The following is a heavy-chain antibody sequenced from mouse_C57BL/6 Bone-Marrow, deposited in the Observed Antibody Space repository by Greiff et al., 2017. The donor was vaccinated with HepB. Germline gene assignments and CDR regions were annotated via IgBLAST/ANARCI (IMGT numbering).Heavy chain of an antibody. CDR2: IYIGNGYT. Sequence: EVKLMESGAELVRPGSSVKMSCKTSGYTFTSYGINWVKQRPGQGLEWIGYIYIGNGYTEYNEKFKGKATLTSDTSSSTAYMQLSSLTSEDSAIYFCAYTTVVAHYYAMDYWGQGTSVTVSS. D-gene: IGHD1-1*01. CDR3: AYTTVVAHYYAMDY. J-gene: IGHJ4*01. V-gene: IGHV1-58*01. CDR1: GYTFTSYG.